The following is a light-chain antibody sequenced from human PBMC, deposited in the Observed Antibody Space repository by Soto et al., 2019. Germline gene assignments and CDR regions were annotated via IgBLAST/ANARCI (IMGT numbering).Light chain of an antibody. V-gene: IGLV2-23*02. Sequence: QSVLTQPASVSGSPGQSITISCTGTSSDVGSYNLVSWYQQHPGKAPKHMIYEVIKLPSGVSNRFFGSKSGNTASLSISGLQAEDEADYYCCSYAGSSTFYVLGTGTKVTVL. CDR1: SSDVGSYNL. CDR2: EVI. CDR3: CSYAGSSTFYV. J-gene: IGLJ1*01.